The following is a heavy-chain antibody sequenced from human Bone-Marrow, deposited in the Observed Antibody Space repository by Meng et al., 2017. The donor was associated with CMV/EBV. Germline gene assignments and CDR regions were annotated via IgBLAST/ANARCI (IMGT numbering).Heavy chain of an antibody. CDR3: ARGGYCSSTSCYRGVVRSYYYYGMDV. V-gene: IGHV4-34*01. CDR2: INHSGST. D-gene: IGHD2-2*02. Sequence: SETLSLTCAVYGGSFSGYYWSWIQPPGKGLEWIGEINHSGSTNYNPSLKSRVTISVDTSKNQFSLKLSSVTAADTAVYYCARGGYCSSTSCYRGVVRSYYYYGMDVWGQGTTVTVSS. J-gene: IGHJ6*02. CDR1: GGSFSGYY.